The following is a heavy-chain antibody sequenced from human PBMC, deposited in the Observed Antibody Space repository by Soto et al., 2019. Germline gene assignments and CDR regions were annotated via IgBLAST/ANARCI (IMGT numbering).Heavy chain of an antibody. J-gene: IGHJ6*02. CDR2: IYWDDDK. CDR1: GFSLSTSGVG. CDR3: AHFDVWYRGYANYYYGMDV. Sequence: QITLKEAGPTLVKPTQTLTLTCTFSGFSLSTSGVGVGWIRQPPGKALEWLALIYWDDDKRYSLSLKSRLTINTDTPKNQVVLTMTNMDPVDTAKYYCAHFDVWYRGYANYYYGMDVWGQGNTVTVSS. V-gene: IGHV2-5*02. D-gene: IGHD5-12*01.